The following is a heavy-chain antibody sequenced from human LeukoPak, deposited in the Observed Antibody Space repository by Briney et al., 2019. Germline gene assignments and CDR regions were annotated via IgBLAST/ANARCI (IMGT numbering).Heavy chain of an antibody. CDR3: ARDPRRFLEWLSANWFDP. CDR2: ISSSSSTI. J-gene: IGHJ5*02. D-gene: IGHD3-3*01. V-gene: IGHV3-48*01. Sequence: PGGSPRLSCAASGFTFSSYSMSWVRQAPGKGLEWVSYISSSSSTIYYADSVKGRFTISRDNAKNSLYLQMNSLRAEDTAVYYCARDPRRFLEWLSANWFDPWGQGTLVTVSS. CDR1: GFTFSSYS.